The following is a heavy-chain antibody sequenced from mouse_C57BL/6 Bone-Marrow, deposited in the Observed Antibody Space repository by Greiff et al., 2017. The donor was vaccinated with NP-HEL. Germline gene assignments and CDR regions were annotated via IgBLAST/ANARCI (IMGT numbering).Heavy chain of an antibody. CDR2: IYIGNGYT. Sequence: EVQLQQSGAELVRPGSSVKMSCKTSGYTFTSYGINWVKQRPGQGLEWIGYIYIGNGYTEYNAKFKGKATLTSDTSSSTAYMQLSSLTSEDSAIYFCVYGHLYAMDYWGQGTSVTVSS. CDR1: GYTFTSYG. CDR3: VYGHLYAMDY. J-gene: IGHJ4*01. V-gene: IGHV1-58*01. D-gene: IGHD1-1*01.